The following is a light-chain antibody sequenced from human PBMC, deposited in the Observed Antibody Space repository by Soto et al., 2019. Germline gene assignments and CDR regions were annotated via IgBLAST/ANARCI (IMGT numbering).Light chain of an antibody. CDR1: SSDVGGYNY. CDR2: DVS. Sequence: QPASVSGSPGQSITISCTGTSSDVGGYNYVSWYQQHPGKAPKLMIYDVSNRPSGVSNRFSGSKSGNTASPTISGLQAEDEADYYCSSYTSSSTSLYVFGTGTKVTVL. CDR3: SSYTSSSTSLYV. J-gene: IGLJ1*01. V-gene: IGLV2-14*01.